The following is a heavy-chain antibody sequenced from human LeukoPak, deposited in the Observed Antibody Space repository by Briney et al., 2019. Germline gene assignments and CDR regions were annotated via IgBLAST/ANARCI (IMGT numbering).Heavy chain of an antibody. V-gene: IGHV4-30-2*01. J-gene: IGHJ4*02. Sequence: SEALSLTCAVSGGSISSGGYSWSWIRQPPGKGLEWIGYIYHSGSTYYNPSLKSRVTISVDRSKNQFSLKLSSVTAADAAVYYCARLGAGPTYYDFWSGYSSFYFDYWGQGTLVTVSS. CDR3: ARLGAGPTYYDFWSGYSSFYFDY. CDR1: GGSISSGGYS. D-gene: IGHD3-3*01. CDR2: IYHSGST.